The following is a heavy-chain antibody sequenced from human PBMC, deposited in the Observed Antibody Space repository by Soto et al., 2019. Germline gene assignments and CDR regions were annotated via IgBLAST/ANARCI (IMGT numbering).Heavy chain of an antibody. CDR3: AILYSSSYYYYYGMDV. D-gene: IGHD6-6*01. J-gene: IGHJ6*02. V-gene: IGHV1-3*01. Sequence: GASVKVSCKASGYTFTSYAMHWVRQAPGQRLEWMGWINAGNGNTKYSQKFQGRVTITRDTSASTAYMELSSLRSEDTAVYYCAILYSSSYYYYYGMDVWGQGTTVTVSS. CDR2: INAGNGNT. CDR1: GYTFTSYA.